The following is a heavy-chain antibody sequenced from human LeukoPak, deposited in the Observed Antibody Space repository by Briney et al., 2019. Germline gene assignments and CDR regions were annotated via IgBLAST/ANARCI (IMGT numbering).Heavy chain of an antibody. D-gene: IGHD4-17*01. CDR1: GFTVSSNF. J-gene: IGHJ4*02. Sequence: GGSLRLSCAASGFTVSSNFMTWVRQAPGKGLEWVSVISSGGTTYYADSVKGRFTISRYISKNTVYLQMNSLRAEDTAVYYCARDRSYGDFAWGYWGQGTLVTVSS. CDR3: ARDRSYGDFAWGY. CDR2: ISSGGTT. V-gene: IGHV3-53*04.